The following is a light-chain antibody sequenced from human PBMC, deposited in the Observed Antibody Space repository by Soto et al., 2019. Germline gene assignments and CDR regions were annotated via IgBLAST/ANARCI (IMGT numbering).Light chain of an antibody. V-gene: IGKV1-39*01. CDR2: AAS. Sequence: DIQMTQSPSSLSASLGDRVTITCRASQSISSYLNCYQQKPGKAPKLLIYAASSLQSGVPSRFSGSGSGTDFTLTISSLQPEDFATYFCQQSYSTPWTFGQGTKGDIK. CDR1: QSISSY. CDR3: QQSYSTPWT. J-gene: IGKJ1*01.